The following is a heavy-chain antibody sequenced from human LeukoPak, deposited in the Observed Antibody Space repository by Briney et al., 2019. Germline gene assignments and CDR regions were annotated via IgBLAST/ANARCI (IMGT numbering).Heavy chain of an antibody. J-gene: IGHJ4*02. Sequence: GGSLRLSCVASGFTFSGDFMNWVRQAPGKGLQWVSTISSLSNYIYYADSVKGRFTISRDNSKNTLYLQMNSLRAEDTAVYFCAKPPPVVIVVVEGDYWGQGTLVTVSS. CDR1: GFTFSGDF. CDR3: AKPPPVVIVVVEGDY. D-gene: IGHD3-22*01. CDR2: ISSLSNYI. V-gene: IGHV3-21*04.